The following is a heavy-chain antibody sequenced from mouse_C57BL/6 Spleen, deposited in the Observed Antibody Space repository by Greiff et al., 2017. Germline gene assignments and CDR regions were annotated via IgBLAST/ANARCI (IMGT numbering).Heavy chain of an antibody. CDR1: GFTFSDYG. Sequence: VQLQQSGGGLVKPGGSLKLSCAASGFTFSDYGMHWVRQAPEKGLEWVAYISSGSSTIYYADTVKGRFTISRDNAKNTLFLQMTSLRSEDTAMYYCAGGSYAMDYWGQGTSVTVSS. CDR2: ISSGSSTI. V-gene: IGHV5-17*01. CDR3: AGGSYAMDY. J-gene: IGHJ4*01.